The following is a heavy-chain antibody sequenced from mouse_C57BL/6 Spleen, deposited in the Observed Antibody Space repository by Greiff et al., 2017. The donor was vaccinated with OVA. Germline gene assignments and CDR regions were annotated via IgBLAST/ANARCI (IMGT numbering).Heavy chain of an antibody. CDR2: ISSGSSTI. CDR3: ARGLTGTLYAMDY. J-gene: IGHJ4*01. Sequence: EVKLVESGGGLVKPGGSLKLSCAASGFTFSDYGMHWVRQAPEKGLEWVAYISSGSSTIYYADTVKGRFTISRDNAKNTLFLQMTSLRSEDTAMYYCARGLTGTLYAMDYWGQGTSVTVSS. D-gene: IGHD4-1*01. V-gene: IGHV5-17*01. CDR1: GFTFSDYG.